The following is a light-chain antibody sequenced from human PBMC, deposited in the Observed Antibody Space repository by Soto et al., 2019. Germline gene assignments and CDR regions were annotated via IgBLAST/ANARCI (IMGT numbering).Light chain of an antibody. Sequence: ETVLTQSPGTVSLSPGERATLSCTTSQSVRSNYLAWYQQKPGQAPRLLIYGVFSRATGTPARFSGSGSGTDFTLTISGLEPEDSAVYYCQHYDGSRRSFGQGTKVDI. CDR3: QHYDGSRRS. J-gene: IGKJ2*03. V-gene: IGKV3-20*01. CDR1: QSVRSNY. CDR2: GVF.